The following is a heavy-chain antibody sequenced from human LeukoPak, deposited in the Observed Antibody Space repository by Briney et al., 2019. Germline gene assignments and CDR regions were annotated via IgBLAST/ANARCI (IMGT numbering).Heavy chain of an antibody. Sequence: GGSLRLSCAASGFTFSNFGMSWVRQAPGKGVEGVSSISGSGSTTYYADSVKGRFTISRDNSKNTLYLQMNSLRAEDAAVYYCAKEEGYIYGLLDYWGQGILVTVSS. CDR2: ISGSGSTT. CDR3: AKEEGYIYGLLDY. V-gene: IGHV3-23*01. J-gene: IGHJ4*02. D-gene: IGHD5-18*01. CDR1: GFTFSNFG.